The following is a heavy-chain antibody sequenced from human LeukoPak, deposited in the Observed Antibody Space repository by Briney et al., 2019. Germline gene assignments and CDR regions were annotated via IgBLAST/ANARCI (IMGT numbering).Heavy chain of an antibody. CDR3: ARERTPLWFGESPELGFDY. J-gene: IGHJ4*02. V-gene: IGHV1-8*02. CDR1: GYTFTSYG. Sequence: ASVKVSCKASGYTFTSYGINWVRQATGQGLEWMGWMNPNSGNTGHAQKFQGRVTMTRNTSISTAYMELSSLRSEDTAVYYCARERTPLWFGESPELGFDYWGQGTLVTVS. CDR2: MNPNSGNT. D-gene: IGHD3-10*01.